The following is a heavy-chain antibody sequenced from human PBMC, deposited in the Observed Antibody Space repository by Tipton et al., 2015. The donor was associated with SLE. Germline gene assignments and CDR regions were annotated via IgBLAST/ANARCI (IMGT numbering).Heavy chain of an antibody. CDR2: ISGNGDGT. J-gene: IGHJ4*02. Sequence: SLRLSCSASGFKFSDYAMSWVRQAPGKGLEWVSVISGNGDGTHYGESVKGRFTISRDNARNSLYLQMNSLRAEDTAVYYCARDTKTVGATKFDYWGQGTLVAVSS. CDR3: ARDTKTVGATKFDY. CDR1: GFKFSDYA. V-gene: IGHV3-23*01. D-gene: IGHD1-26*01.